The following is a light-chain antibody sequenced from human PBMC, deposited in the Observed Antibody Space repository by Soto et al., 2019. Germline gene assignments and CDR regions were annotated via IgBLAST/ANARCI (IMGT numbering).Light chain of an antibody. CDR1: SSDVGSYNL. J-gene: IGLJ1*01. CDR2: EGS. V-gene: IGLV2-23*03. CDR3: CSYAGSSTFLYV. Sequence: QSVLTQAASVSGSPGQSITISCTGTSSDVGSYNLVSWYQQHPGKAPKLMIYEGSKRPSGVSNRFSGSKSGNTASLTISGLQAEDEADYYCCSYAGSSTFLYVFGTGTNVTVL.